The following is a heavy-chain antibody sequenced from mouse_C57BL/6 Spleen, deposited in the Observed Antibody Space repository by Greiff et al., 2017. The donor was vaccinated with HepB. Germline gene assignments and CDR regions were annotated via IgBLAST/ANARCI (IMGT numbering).Heavy chain of an antibody. J-gene: IGHJ4*01. CDR1: GYTFTSYW. V-gene: IGHV1-55*01. D-gene: IGHD3-1*01. CDR3: ARWRYSSSYAMDY. Sequence: QVQLQQPGAELVKPGASVKMSCKASGYTFTSYWITWVKQRPGQGLEWIGDIYPGSGSTNYNEKFKSKATLTVDTSSSTAYMQLSSLTSEDSAVYYCARWRYSSSYAMDYWGHGTSVTVSS. CDR2: IYPGSGST.